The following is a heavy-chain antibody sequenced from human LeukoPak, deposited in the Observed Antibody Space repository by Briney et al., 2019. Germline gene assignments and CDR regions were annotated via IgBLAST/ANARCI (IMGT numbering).Heavy chain of an antibody. D-gene: IGHD2-15*01. CDR3: ARHVDGYYYYGMDV. J-gene: IGHJ6*02. Sequence: PSETLSLTCTASGGSISSSFYYWGWIRQPPGKGLEWIGSIYYSGNTYYNPSLKSRVTISADTSKNQFSLKLSSVTAADTAVYYCARHVDGYYYYGMDVWGQGTTVTVSS. V-gene: IGHV4-39*01. CDR1: GGSISSSFYY. CDR2: IYYSGNT.